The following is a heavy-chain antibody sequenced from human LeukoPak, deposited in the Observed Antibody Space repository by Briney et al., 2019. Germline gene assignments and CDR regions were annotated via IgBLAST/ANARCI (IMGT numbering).Heavy chain of an antibody. CDR3: AKKLPDASSYFDF. CDR1: GLTLSNYD. Sequence: GGSLRLSCVASGLTLSNYDTTWVRQAPGKGLEYVSSIGSGGYRFYGGSVKGRFSISRDNSQNTVYPQMNSLRGEDTAIYFCAKKLPDASSYFDFWGQGILVTVSS. V-gene: IGHV3-23*01. J-gene: IGHJ4*02. CDR2: IGSGGYR. D-gene: IGHD6-6*01.